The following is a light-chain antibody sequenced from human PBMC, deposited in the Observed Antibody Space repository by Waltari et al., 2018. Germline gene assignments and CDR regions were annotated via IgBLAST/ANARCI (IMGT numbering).Light chain of an antibody. CDR3: LQRSDWPRT. Sequence: EIVMTQSPATLSLPPGERATLSCRASQSVSTSLAWYQQKPGQAPRLLIYGASSRATGIPDRFSGSGSGTDFSLTISSLELEDAAVYYCLQRSDWPRTFGQGTKVEIK. J-gene: IGKJ1*01. V-gene: IGKV3-15*01. CDR1: QSVSTS. CDR2: GAS.